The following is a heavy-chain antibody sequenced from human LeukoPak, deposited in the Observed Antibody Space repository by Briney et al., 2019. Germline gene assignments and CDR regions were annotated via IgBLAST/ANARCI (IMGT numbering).Heavy chain of an antibody. V-gene: IGHV3-23*01. CDR3: AKAAAAPGFDF. J-gene: IGHJ4*02. D-gene: IGHD6-13*01. CDR1: GFTSSSYA. CDR2: VSGSGDRM. Sequence: GGSLRLPCAASGFTSSSYALNWVRQAPGKGLEWVATVSGSGDRMYHADSVKGRFTISRDNSKNTIYLQMNSLRAEDTALYYCAKAAAAPGFDFWGQGTLVTVPS.